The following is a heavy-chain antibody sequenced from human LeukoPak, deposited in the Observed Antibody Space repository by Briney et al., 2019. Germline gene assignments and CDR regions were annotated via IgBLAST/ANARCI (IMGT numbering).Heavy chain of an antibody. J-gene: IGHJ4*02. Sequence: GGSLRLSCAASGFTFSSYEMNGVRQAPGKGLEWVSYISSSGSTKYYADSVKGRFTISRDNAKNSLYLQMSSLRDEDTAVYYCARADENFDVWGQGTLVTVSS. CDR2: ISSSGSTK. CDR3: ARADENFDV. CDR1: GFTFSSYE. V-gene: IGHV3-48*03.